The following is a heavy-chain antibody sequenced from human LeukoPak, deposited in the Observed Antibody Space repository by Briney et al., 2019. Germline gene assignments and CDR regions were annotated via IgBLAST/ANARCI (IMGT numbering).Heavy chain of an antibody. CDR3: ARALMYYYDSSGYYHDY. V-gene: IGHV5-51*01. J-gene: IGHJ4*02. Sequence: GESLKISCNGSGYSFTIYWLGWVRQMPGKGLEWMGIIYPGDSDTRYSPSFQGQVTISADKSISTAYLQWSSLKASDTAMYYCARALMYYYDSSGYYHDYRGQGTLVTVSS. CDR1: GYSFTIYW. CDR2: IYPGDSDT. D-gene: IGHD3-22*01.